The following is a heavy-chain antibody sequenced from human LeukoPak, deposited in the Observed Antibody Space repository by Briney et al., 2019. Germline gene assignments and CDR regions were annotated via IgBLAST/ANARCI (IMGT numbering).Heavy chain of an antibody. CDR3: ARMDTIMYYFDY. V-gene: IGHV5-51*01. CDR1: GYSFTSYW. J-gene: IGHJ4*02. Sequence: GESLKISCKGSGYSFTSYWIGWVRQMRGKGLEWMGIIYPGDSDTRYSPSFQGQVTISADKSIRTAYLQGRSLQASHTPMYYCARMDTIMYYFDYWGQGTLVTVSS. D-gene: IGHD5-18*01. CDR2: IYPGDSDT.